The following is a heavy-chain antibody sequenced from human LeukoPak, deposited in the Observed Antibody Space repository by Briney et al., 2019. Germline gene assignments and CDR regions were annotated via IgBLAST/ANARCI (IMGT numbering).Heavy chain of an antibody. CDR2: ISTSGNI. J-gene: IGHJ5*02. V-gene: IGHV4-4*07. Sequence: SSXXXXQWSWIRQPAGKGLEWIGRISTSGNINYTPSLKSRVTMSVDTSKNQFSLKLTSVTAADTAVYFCARGQSYRKSQNWFGPWGQGTLVTVSS. CDR1: SSXXXXQ. D-gene: IGHD4-11*01. CDR3: ARGQSYRKSQNWFGP.